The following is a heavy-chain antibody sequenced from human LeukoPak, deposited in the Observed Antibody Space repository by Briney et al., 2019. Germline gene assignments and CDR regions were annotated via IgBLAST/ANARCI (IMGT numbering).Heavy chain of an antibody. Sequence: GGSLRLSCAASGFTFSSYAMHWVRQAPGKGLEWVAVISYDGSNKYYADSVKGRFTISRDNSKNTLYLQMNSLRAEDTAVYYCARAYYDSSGYCAFVYWGQGALVTVSS. CDR1: GFTFSSYA. CDR2: ISYDGSNK. J-gene: IGHJ4*02. CDR3: ARAYYDSSGYCAFVY. V-gene: IGHV3-30-3*01. D-gene: IGHD3-22*01.